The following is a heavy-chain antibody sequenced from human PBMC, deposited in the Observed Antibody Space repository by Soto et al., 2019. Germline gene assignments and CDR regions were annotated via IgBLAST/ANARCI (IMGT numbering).Heavy chain of an antibody. J-gene: IGHJ6*02. Sequence: LGESLKISCKGSGYSFTSYWISWVRQMPGKGLEWMGRIDPSDSYTNYSPSFQGHVTISADKSISTAYLQWSSLKASDTAMYYCARQVHWNTIYYYYYGMDVWGQGTTVTVSS. V-gene: IGHV5-10-1*01. CDR2: IDPSDSYT. CDR1: GYSFTSYW. CDR3: ARQVHWNTIYYYYYGMDV. D-gene: IGHD1-1*01.